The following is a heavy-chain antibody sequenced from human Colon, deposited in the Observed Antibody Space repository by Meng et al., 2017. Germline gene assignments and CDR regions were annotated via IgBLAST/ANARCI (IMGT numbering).Heavy chain of an antibody. D-gene: IGHD2-8*01. V-gene: IGHV1-18*01. CDR3: ARDYEALYYGASAFDS. J-gene: IGHJ4*02. CDR1: GHTFSKFG. Sequence: QVQLVQSGAEVKKPGASLKVSCKVSGHTFSKFGISWVRQAPGQGLEWMGWITGYNGNTYYAEKFQDRVTMTTDPSTNTAHMELRSLTSDDTAMYYCARDYEALYYGASAFDSRGQGTLVTVSS. CDR2: ITGYNGNT.